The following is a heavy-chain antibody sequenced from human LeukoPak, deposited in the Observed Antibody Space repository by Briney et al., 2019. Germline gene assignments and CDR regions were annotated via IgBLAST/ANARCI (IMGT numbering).Heavy chain of an antibody. V-gene: IGHV1-46*01. D-gene: IGHD3-22*01. CDR3: ARSLRVYRPMDSSGYYPTLGY. CDR2: INPSGGST. CDR1: GYTFTSYY. J-gene: IGHJ4*02. Sequence: ASVKVSCKASGYTFTSYYMHWVRQAPGQGLEWMGIINPSGGSTSYAQKFQGRVTMTRDTSTSTVYMELSSLRSEDTAVYYCARSLRVYRPMDSSGYYPTLGYWGQGTLVTVSS.